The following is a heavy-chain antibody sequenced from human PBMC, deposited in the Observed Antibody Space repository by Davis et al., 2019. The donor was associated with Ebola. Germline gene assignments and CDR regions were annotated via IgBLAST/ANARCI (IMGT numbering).Heavy chain of an antibody. D-gene: IGHD3-3*01. Sequence: GESLKISCAASGFTFSSYSMNWVRQAPGKGLEWVSSISSSSSYIYYADSVKGRFTISRDNAKNSLYLQMNSLRAEDTAVYYCARDLWRYYDFWSGYPRYYYGMDVWGQGTTVTVFS. V-gene: IGHV3-21*01. CDR3: ARDLWRYYDFWSGYPRYYYGMDV. CDR1: GFTFSSYS. CDR2: ISSSSSYI. J-gene: IGHJ6*02.